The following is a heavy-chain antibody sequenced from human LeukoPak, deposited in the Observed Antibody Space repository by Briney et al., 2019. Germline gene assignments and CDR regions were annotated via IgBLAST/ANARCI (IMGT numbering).Heavy chain of an antibody. V-gene: IGHV3-11*04. Sequence: PGGSLRLSCTGSGFTFNDYYMSWVRQAPGKGLEWLSFISAGGYPIYYADSERGRFTISRDTAKNSLYLQMNSLRVEDTAVYYCVMTAGPPTDHWGQGALVTVSS. CDR1: GFTFNDYY. J-gene: IGHJ4*01. CDR2: ISAGGYPI. CDR3: VMTAGPPTDH.